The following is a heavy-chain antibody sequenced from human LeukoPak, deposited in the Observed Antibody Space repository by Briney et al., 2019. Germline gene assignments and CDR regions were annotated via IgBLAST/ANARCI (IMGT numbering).Heavy chain of an antibody. CDR1: GFTFSSYG. Sequence: PGGSLRLSCAASGFTFSSYGMPWVRQAPGKGLEWVAVISYDGSNKYYADSVKGRFTISRDNSKNTLYLQMNSLRAEDTAVYYCAKEQGSEQQLVPDYWGQGTLVTVSS. D-gene: IGHD6-13*01. CDR3: AKEQGSEQQLVPDY. CDR2: ISYDGSNK. V-gene: IGHV3-30*18. J-gene: IGHJ4*02.